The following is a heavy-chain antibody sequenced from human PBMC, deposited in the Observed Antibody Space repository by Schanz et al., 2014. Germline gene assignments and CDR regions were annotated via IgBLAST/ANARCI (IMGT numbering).Heavy chain of an antibody. V-gene: IGHV1-46*01. CDR1: GYTFTNFF. CDR3: ARGYGDSPTDF. J-gene: IGHJ3*01. CDR2: INPIGGST. Sequence: QVHLVQSGAEVHKPGASLKISCKASGYTFTNFFLHWVRQAPGQGLEWMGIINPIGGSTTYAQKFQGRLTMTTDTSTDTAYLELTSLRSEDTAVYYCARGYGDSPTDFWGQGTMVTVSS. D-gene: IGHD4-17*01.